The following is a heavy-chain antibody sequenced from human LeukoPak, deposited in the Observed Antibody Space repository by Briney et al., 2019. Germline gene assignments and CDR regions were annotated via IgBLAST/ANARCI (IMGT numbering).Heavy chain of an antibody. CDR2: ISWNSGSI. CDR1: GFTFDDYA. J-gene: IGHJ4*02. V-gene: IGHV3-9*01. D-gene: IGHD1-14*01. CDR3: AKDGGAGSRALDY. Sequence: SLRLSCAASGFTFDDYAMHWVRQAPGKGLEWVSGISWNSGSIGYADSVKGRFTISRDNAKNSLYLQMNSLRAEDTALYYCAKDGGAGSRALDYWGQGTLVTVSS.